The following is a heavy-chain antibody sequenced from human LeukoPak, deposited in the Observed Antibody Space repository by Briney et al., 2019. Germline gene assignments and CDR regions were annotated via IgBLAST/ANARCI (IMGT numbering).Heavy chain of an antibody. CDR1: GGSISSTSYY. Sequence: SETLSLTCTVSGGSISSTSYYWGWIRQPPGRGLEWIASIYYDGSTYYNPSLKSRVTISVDTSKNQFSLKLSSVTAADTAVYYCAGAAVTPQGFDYWGQGTLVTVSS. CDR3: AGAAVTPQGFDY. V-gene: IGHV4-39*07. D-gene: IGHD6-19*01. CDR2: IYYDGST. J-gene: IGHJ4*02.